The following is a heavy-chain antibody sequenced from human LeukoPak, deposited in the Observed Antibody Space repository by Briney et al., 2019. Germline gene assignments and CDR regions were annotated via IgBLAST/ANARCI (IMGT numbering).Heavy chain of an antibody. J-gene: IGHJ6*02. V-gene: IGHV1-69*04. CDR1: GGTFSGYA. Sequence: SVKVSCKASGGTFSGYAISWVRQAPGQGLEWMGRIIPILGIANYAQKFQGRVTITADKSTSTAYMELSSLRSEDTAVYYCARTYYYDSSGNGMDVWGQGTTVTVSS. CDR3: ARTYYYDSSGNGMDV. CDR2: IIPILGIA. D-gene: IGHD3-22*01.